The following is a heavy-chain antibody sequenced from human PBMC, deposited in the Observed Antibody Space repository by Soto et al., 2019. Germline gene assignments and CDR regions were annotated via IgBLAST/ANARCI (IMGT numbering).Heavy chain of an antibody. J-gene: IGHJ6*02. CDR3: ATDSIAARHYYCGMDV. D-gene: IGHD6-6*01. Sequence: QVQLVQSGAEVKKPGASVKVSCKASGYTFTSYGISWVRQAPGQGLEWMGWISAYNGNTNYAQKLQGRVTMTTDTSRSTAYMELRSLRSYDTAVYYCATDSIAARHYYCGMDVWGQGTTVTVSS. V-gene: IGHV1-18*04. CDR2: ISAYNGNT. CDR1: GYTFTSYG.